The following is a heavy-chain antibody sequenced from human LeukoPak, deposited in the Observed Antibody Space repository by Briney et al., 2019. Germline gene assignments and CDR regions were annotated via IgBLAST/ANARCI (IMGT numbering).Heavy chain of an antibody. CDR1: GGSISSYY. J-gene: IGHJ4*02. D-gene: IGHD3-22*01. V-gene: IGHV4-4*07. CDR3: ARDDYYDSSGYYPFAY. CDR2: IYTSGST. Sequence: SGTLSLTCTVSGGSISSYYWSWIRQPAGKGLEWIGRIYTSGSTNYNPSLKSRVTMSVDTSKNQFSLKLSSVTAADTAVYYCARDDYYDSSGYYPFAYWGQGTLVTVSS.